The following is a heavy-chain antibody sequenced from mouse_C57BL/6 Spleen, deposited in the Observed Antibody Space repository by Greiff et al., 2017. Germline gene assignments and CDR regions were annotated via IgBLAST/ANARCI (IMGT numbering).Heavy chain of an antibody. D-gene: IGHD1-1*01. CDR2: IRNKANGYTT. J-gene: IGHJ4*01. CDR3: ARSHDGSSDGGAMDY. Sequence: EVKVEESGGGLVQPGGSLSLSCAASGFTFTDYYMSWVRQPPGKALEWLGFIRNKANGYTTEYSASVKGRFTISRDNSQSILYLQMNALRAEDSATYYWARSHDGSSDGGAMDYWGQGTSVTVSS. V-gene: IGHV7-3*01. CDR1: GFTFTDYY.